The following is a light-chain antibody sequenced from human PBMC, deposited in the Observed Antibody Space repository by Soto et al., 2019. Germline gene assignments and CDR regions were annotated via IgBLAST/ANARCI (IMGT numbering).Light chain of an antibody. CDR3: KQYGHSPDTDRWT. CDR1: QSVRSSS. CDR2: GAS. J-gene: IGKJ1*01. Sequence: EIVLTQSPGTLSLSPGERASLSCRARQSVRSSSLAWYQQKPGQPPRLLIYGASSRATGIPDRFSGSGSGTDFTLTISRLEPEDFAVYFCKQYGHSPDTDRWTFGPGTKVEIQ. V-gene: IGKV3-20*01.